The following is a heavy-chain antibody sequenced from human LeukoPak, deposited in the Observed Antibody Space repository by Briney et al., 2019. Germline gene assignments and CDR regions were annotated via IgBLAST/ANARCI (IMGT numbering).Heavy chain of an antibody. CDR3: ARLAEQLRPRNWFDP. V-gene: IGHV4-39*01. D-gene: IGHD6-13*01. CDR2: IYYSGST. Sequence: SETLSLTCTVSGGSISSSSYYWGWIRQPPGKGLEWIGSIYYSGSTYYNPSLKSRVTISVDTSKNQFSLKLSSMTAADTAVYYCARLAEQLRPRNWFDPWGQGTLVTVSS. CDR1: GGSISSSSYY. J-gene: IGHJ5*02.